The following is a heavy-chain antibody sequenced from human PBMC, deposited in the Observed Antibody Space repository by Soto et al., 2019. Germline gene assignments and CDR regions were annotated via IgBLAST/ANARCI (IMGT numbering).Heavy chain of an antibody. CDR3: ANGGRQWLVTSDFNY. CDR1: GFTFSDYA. J-gene: IGHJ4*02. CDR2: VSHDGRNT. Sequence: VQLVESGGGVVQPGRSLRLSCAASGFTFSDYAMHWVRQAPGKGLEWVAVVSHDGRNTHYADSVKGRFTISRDSSKNTVSLEMTSLRAEDTAFYYCANGGRQWLVTSDFNYWGQGALVTVSS. D-gene: IGHD6-19*01. V-gene: IGHV3-30*18.